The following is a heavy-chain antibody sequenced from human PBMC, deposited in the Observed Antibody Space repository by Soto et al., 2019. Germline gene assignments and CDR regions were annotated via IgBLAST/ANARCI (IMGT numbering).Heavy chain of an antibody. D-gene: IGHD1-26*01. CDR1: GYSITSGFY. Sequence: SETLSLTCGVSGYSITSGFYWGWVRQSPGKGLEWIGTISYSAKTFYNPSLASRFSMAVDSSKNQFSLRLTSVTAADTALYYCMGGAGAPWVRFDSWGRGILVTVSS. V-gene: IGHV4-38-2*01. CDR2: ISYSAKT. CDR3: MGGAGAPWVRFDS. J-gene: IGHJ4*02.